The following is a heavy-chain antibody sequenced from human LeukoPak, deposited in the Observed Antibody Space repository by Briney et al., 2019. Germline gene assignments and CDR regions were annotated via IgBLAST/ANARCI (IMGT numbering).Heavy chain of an antibody. V-gene: IGHV4-34*01. Sequence: SETLSLTCAVYGGSSSGYYWSWIRQPPGKGLEWIGEINHSGSTNYNPSLKSRVTISVDTSKNQFSLKLSSVTAADTAVYYCARTLEVTYSSSWAPRGAFDIWGQGTMVTVSS. D-gene: IGHD6-13*01. CDR3: ARTLEVTYSSSWAPRGAFDI. J-gene: IGHJ3*02. CDR2: INHSGST. CDR1: GGSSSGYY.